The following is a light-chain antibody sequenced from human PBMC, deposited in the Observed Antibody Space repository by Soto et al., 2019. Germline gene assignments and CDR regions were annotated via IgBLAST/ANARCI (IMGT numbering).Light chain of an antibody. V-gene: IGKV3-15*01. Sequence: EIVMTQSPATLSVSPGERATLSCRASQSVSSKLAWYQQKPGQAPRLLIYAASTRATGIPARFSGSGSGTEFPLTITSLQSEDFAVYYCQQYSNWPPYTFGQGTKLEIK. CDR1: QSVSSK. CDR2: AAS. J-gene: IGKJ2*01. CDR3: QQYSNWPPYT.